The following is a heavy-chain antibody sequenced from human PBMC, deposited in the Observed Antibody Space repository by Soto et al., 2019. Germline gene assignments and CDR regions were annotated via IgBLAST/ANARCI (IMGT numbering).Heavy chain of an antibody. V-gene: IGHV2-5*02. CDR1: AFSLNTGGLG. Sequence: SGPTLVNPTQTLTLTCTFSAFSLNTGGLGVGWIRQPPGKALEWLALIYWDDDKRYSPSLKSRLTITKDTSKNQVVLTMTNMDPVDTATYYCAHSRCGGDCLQSYSSLYYYGTDVWGQGTTVTVSS. J-gene: IGHJ6*02. CDR3: AHSRCGGDCLQSYSSLYYYGTDV. CDR2: IYWDDDK. D-gene: IGHD2-21*02.